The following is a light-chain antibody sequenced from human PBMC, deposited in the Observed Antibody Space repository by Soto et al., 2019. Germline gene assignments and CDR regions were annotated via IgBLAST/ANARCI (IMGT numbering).Light chain of an antibody. CDR1: QSVSSY. J-gene: IGKJ5*01. CDR2: DAS. CDR3: QQRSNWPPAIT. V-gene: IGKV3-11*01. Sequence: EIVLTQSPATLSLSRGERATLSCRASQSVSSYLAWYQQKPGQAPRLLIYDASNRATGIPARFSGSGSGTDFTLTISSLEPEDFAVYYCQQRSNWPPAITFGQGTRLEIK.